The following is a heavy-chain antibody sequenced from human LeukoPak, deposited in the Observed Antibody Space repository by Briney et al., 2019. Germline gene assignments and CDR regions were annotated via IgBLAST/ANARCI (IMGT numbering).Heavy chain of an antibody. CDR2: INHSGST. CDR1: GGSFSGYY. CDR3: ARVVGVSSWNYYYGMDV. D-gene: IGHD6-13*01. Sequence: PSETLSLTCAVYGGSFSGYYWSWIRQPPGKGLEWIGEINHSGSTNYNPSLKSRVTISVDTSKNQFSLKLSPVTAADTAVYYCARVVGVSSWNYYYGMDVWGQGTTVTVSS. V-gene: IGHV4-34*01. J-gene: IGHJ6*02.